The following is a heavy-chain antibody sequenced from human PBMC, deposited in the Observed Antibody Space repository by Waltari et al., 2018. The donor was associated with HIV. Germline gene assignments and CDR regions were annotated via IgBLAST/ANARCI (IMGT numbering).Heavy chain of an antibody. J-gene: IGHJ4*02. V-gene: IGHV3-15*01. CDR3: AADTPSLGGGEFEY. CDR1: GFSFSDAW. Sequence: EVQLMESGGGVVEPGGSLRLSCVASGFSFSDAWMSWVRQAPGKGLEWGGLIKSKSAGETIVVGATLEGRFTISRDDSKSTVYLQMNVLKTEDTAVYYCAADTPSLGGGEFEYWGQGTRVTVSS. D-gene: IGHD3-16*01. CDR2: IKSKSAGETI.